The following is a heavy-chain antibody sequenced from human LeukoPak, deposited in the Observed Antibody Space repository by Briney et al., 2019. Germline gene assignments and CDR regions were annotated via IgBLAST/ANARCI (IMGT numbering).Heavy chain of an antibody. Sequence: ASVTVSCKASGGTFSSYAISWVRQAPGQGLEWMGWISAYNGNTNYAQKLQGRVTMTTDTSTSTAYMELRSLRSDDTAVYYCARDNPLVYYDSSGIRGYFDYWGQGTLVTVSS. CDR1: GGTFSSYA. D-gene: IGHD3-22*01. CDR3: ARDNPLVYYDSSGIRGYFDY. CDR2: ISAYNGNT. J-gene: IGHJ4*02. V-gene: IGHV1-18*01.